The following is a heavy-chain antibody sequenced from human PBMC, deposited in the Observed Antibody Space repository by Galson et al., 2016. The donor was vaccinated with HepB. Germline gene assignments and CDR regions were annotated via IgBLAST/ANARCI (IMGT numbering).Heavy chain of an antibody. Sequence: SLRLSCAASGITFSSYGMHWVRQAPGKGLEWVAVIFFDGSKRYYADSVKGRFTISRDNSKNTLYLQMNSLRAEDTAVYYCARDPHSGSYWDYDYYGMDVWGQGTTVTVSS. J-gene: IGHJ6*02. CDR2: IFFDGSKR. V-gene: IGHV3-33*01. CDR3: ARDPHSGSYWDYDYYGMDV. D-gene: IGHD1-26*01. CDR1: GITFSSYG.